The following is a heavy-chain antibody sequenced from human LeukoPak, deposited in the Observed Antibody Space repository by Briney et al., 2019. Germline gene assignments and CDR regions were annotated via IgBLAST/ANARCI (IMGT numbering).Heavy chain of an antibody. CDR3: ARGGRGSAAVVAPRSFDI. CDR1: GFTFSNYG. CDR2: IYTGGNS. Sequence: GGSLRLSCAASGFTFSNYGIHWVRQAPGKGLEWVSVIYTGGNSYYAGSVQGRFIISRDISKNTLYLQMNSLRAEDSALYYCARGGRGSAAVVAPRSFDIWGQGTMVTVSS. J-gene: IGHJ3*02. V-gene: IGHV3-53*01. D-gene: IGHD3-22*01.